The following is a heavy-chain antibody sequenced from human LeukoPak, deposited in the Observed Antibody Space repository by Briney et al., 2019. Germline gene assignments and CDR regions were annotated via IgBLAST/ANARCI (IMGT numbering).Heavy chain of an antibody. CDR2: IRYDGSNK. D-gene: IGHD3-9*01. CDR1: GFTFSSHG. Sequence: GGSLRLSCAASGFTFSSHGMHWVRQTPAKGLEWVAFIRYDGSNKYYADSVKGRFIISRDNSKNTLFLQMNSLRPEDTAVYYCAKGGKYDILTGYRRSGLLGDFWGQGTLVTVSS. J-gene: IGHJ4*02. V-gene: IGHV3-30*02. CDR3: AKGGKYDILTGYRRSGLLGDF.